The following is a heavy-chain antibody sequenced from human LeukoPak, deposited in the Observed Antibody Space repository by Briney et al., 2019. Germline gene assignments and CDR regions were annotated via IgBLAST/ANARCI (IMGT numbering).Heavy chain of an antibody. J-gene: IGHJ4*02. CDR3: ARGRGTFDY. CDR1: GGSFSGYY. Sequence: SETLSLTCTVYGGSFSGYYWSWIRQPPGKGLEWIGEINHSGSTNYNPSLKSRVTISVDTSKNQFSLKLSAVTAAYTAVYYCARGRGTFDYWGQGTLVTVSS. D-gene: IGHD1-1*01. V-gene: IGHV4-34*01. CDR2: INHSGST.